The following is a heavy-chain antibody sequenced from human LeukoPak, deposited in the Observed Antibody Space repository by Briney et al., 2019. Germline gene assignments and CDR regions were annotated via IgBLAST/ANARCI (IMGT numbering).Heavy chain of an antibody. Sequence: SETLSLTCTVSGGSVSSYFWSWIRQPPGKGLEWIGYNYYSGSASYNPSLKSRVTISLDTSKNQFSLKLNSVTAADTAVYYCAREMGYSTSSLRMDVWGQGTTVTVPS. CDR1: GGSVSSYF. J-gene: IGHJ6*02. CDR2: NYYSGSA. V-gene: IGHV4-59*02. D-gene: IGHD6-13*01. CDR3: AREMGYSTSSLRMDV.